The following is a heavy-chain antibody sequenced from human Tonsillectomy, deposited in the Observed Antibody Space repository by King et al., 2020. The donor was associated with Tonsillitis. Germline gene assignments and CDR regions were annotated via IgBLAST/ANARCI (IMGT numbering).Heavy chain of an antibody. D-gene: IGHD3-22*01. CDR3: ARQDSSAYYTRY. J-gene: IGHJ4*02. CDR1: GYTFTSYW. CDR2: IYPDDSDT. V-gene: IGHV5-51*01. Sequence: DVQLVESGAEVKKPGESLKISCKGSGYTFTSYWIGWVRQMPGKGLEWMGIIYPDDSDTRYSPYFQGQVTISADKSISTAYLQYSSLKASDTAIYYCARQDSSAYYTRYWGQGTLVTVSS.